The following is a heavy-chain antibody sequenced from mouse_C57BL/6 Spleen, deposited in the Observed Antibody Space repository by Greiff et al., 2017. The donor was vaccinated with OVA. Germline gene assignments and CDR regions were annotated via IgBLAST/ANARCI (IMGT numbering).Heavy chain of an antibody. V-gene: IGHV1-67*01. CDR2: ISTYYGDA. CDR3: ARGIYYGNYEGFAY. D-gene: IGHD2-1*01. Sequence: VMLVESGPELVRPGVSVKISCKGSGYTFTDYAMHWVKQSHAKSLEWIGVISTYYGDASYNQKFKDKATMTVDKSSSTAYMELARLTSEDSAVYYCARGIYYGNYEGFAYWGQGTLVTVSA. J-gene: IGHJ3*01. CDR1: GYTFTDYA.